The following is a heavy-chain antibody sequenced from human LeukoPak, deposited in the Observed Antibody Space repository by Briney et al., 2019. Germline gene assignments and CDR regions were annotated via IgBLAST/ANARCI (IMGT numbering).Heavy chain of an antibody. CDR3: ARDFVRGYSYGIDAFDI. V-gene: IGHV3-21*04. D-gene: IGHD5-18*01. CDR2: ISSDTSYI. J-gene: IGHJ3*02. CDR1: GFTFSSHS. Sequence: PGGSLRLSCAASGFTFSSHSMNWVRQAPGRGLEWVSSISSDTSYIYYADSVKGRFTISRDNAKNSLYLQLNSLRSEDTAVYYCARDFVRGYSYGIDAFDIWGQGTMVTVSS.